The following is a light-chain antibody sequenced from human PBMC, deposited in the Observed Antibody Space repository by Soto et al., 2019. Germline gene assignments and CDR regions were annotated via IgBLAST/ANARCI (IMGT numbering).Light chain of an antibody. V-gene: IGKV1-5*01. Sequence: DRQMTQSPSTLSASIGDRVTITCRASQSISSWLAWYQQKPGKAPKLLIYDASSLESGVPSRFSGSGSGTESTLTISSLQPDDFATYYCQQYNSYSTFGQGTKVDIK. CDR2: DAS. CDR3: QQYNSYST. CDR1: QSISSW. J-gene: IGKJ1*01.